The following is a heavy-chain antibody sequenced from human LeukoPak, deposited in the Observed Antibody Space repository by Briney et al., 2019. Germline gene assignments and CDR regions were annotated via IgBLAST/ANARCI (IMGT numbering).Heavy chain of an antibody. Sequence: GGSLRLSCAVSGFTVSSNYMNWVRQAPGKGLEWVSIFYSDGSTFYADSVRGRFTISRDNSKNTLFLQMNSLRAEDTAVYYCARAKRAADFSEGFDSWGQGTLVTVSS. CDR1: GFTVSSNY. CDR2: FYSDGST. J-gene: IGHJ4*02. V-gene: IGHV3-53*01. CDR3: ARAKRAADFSEGFDS. D-gene: IGHD6-13*01.